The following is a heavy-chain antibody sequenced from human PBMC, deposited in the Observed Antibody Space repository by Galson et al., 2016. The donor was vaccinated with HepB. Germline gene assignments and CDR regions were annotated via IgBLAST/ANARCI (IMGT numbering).Heavy chain of an antibody. J-gene: IGHJ4*02. CDR2: ISYEGSDK. CDR3: AKGQQLAYFDY. Sequence: SLRLSCAASGFTFSNYGMHWVRQAPGKGLGWVAIISYEGSDKYYPESVRGRFTISRDSSKNTLYLQMNSLRAEDTAVYYCAKGQQLAYFDYWGQGTLVTVSS. D-gene: IGHD6-13*01. V-gene: IGHV3-33*03. CDR1: GFTFSNYG.